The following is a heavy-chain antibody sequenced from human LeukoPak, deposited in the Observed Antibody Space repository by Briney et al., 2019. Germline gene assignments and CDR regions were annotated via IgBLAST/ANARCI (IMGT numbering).Heavy chain of an antibody. CDR3: ARDLNNYYGSGSYYDY. J-gene: IGHJ4*02. D-gene: IGHD3-10*01. CDR2: IRYDGSNK. V-gene: IGHV3-30*02. Sequence: PGGSLRLSCAASGFTFSSYGMHWVRQAPGKGLEWVAFIRYDGSNKYYADSVKGRFTISRDNAKNTLYLQMNSLRAEDTAVYYCARDLNNYYGSGSYYDYWGQGTLVTVSS. CDR1: GFTFSSYG.